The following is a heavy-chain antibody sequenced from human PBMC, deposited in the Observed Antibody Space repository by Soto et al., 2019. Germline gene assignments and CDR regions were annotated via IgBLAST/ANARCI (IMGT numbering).Heavy chain of an antibody. Sequence: SETLSLTCTVSGGSISGSSYYWGWIRQPPGKGLEWIGCIYYTGNTYYNPSLKSRVTISVDTSKNQFSLKLSSVTAADTAVFYCARHSVPYYFDYWGQGTLVT. CDR1: GGSISGSSYY. V-gene: IGHV4-39*01. CDR3: ARHSVPYYFDY. CDR2: IYYTGNT. D-gene: IGHD1-1*01. J-gene: IGHJ4*02.